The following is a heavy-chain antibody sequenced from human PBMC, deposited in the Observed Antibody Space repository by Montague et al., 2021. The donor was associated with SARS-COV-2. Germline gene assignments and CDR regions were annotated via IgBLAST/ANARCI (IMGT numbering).Heavy chain of an antibody. V-gene: IGHV3-7*03. CDR3: ARESGDTAMVGGMDV. CDR1: GFTFCSYW. J-gene: IGHJ6*02. CDR2: IKQDGSEK. Sequence: SLRLSCAASGFTFCSYWMSWVRQAPGKGLEWVANIKQDGSEKYYVDSVKGRFTISRDNAKNSLYLQMNSLRAEDTAVYYCARESGDTAMVGGMDVWGQGTTVTVSS. D-gene: IGHD5-18*01.